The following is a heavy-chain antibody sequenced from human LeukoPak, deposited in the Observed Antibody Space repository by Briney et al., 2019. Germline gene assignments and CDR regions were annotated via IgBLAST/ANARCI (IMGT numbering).Heavy chain of an antibody. V-gene: IGHV1-24*01. CDR1: GYTLTELS. Sequence: ASVKVSCKVSGYTLTELSMHWVRQAPGKGLEWMGGFDPEDGETIYAQKFQGRVTMTEDTSTDTAYMELSSLRSEDTAVYYCATGLPHYYYDSSGYYRGGDYWGQGTLVTVSS. J-gene: IGHJ4*02. CDR3: ATGLPHYYYDSSGYYRGGDY. CDR2: FDPEDGET. D-gene: IGHD3-22*01.